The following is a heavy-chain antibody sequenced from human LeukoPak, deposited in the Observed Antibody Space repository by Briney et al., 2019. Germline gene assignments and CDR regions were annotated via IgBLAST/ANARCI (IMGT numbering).Heavy chain of an antibody. Sequence: SQTLSLTCAISGDSVSGNSAAWNWIRQSPSRGLEWLGRTYYRSKWYNDYAVSVKSRITINPDTSKNQFSLQLNSVTPEDTAVYYCARGAVSGWYDEDGMDVWGQGTTVTVSS. CDR3: ARGAVSGWYDEDGMDV. CDR2: TYYRSKWYN. CDR1: GDSVSGNSAA. V-gene: IGHV6-1*01. J-gene: IGHJ6*02. D-gene: IGHD6-19*01.